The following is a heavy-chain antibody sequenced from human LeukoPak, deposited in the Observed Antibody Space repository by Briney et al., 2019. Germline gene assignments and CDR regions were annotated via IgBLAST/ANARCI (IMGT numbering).Heavy chain of an antibody. CDR3: AREVAVAGKSGWFDP. D-gene: IGHD6-19*01. V-gene: IGHV4-59*01. CDR1: GGSISSYY. CDR2: IYYSGST. Sequence: KPSETLSLTCTVSGGSISSYYWSWIRQPPGKGLEWIGYIYYSGSTNYNPSLKSRVTISVDTSKNHFSLKLSSVTAADTAVYYCAREVAVAGKSGWFDPWGQGTLVTVSS. J-gene: IGHJ5*02.